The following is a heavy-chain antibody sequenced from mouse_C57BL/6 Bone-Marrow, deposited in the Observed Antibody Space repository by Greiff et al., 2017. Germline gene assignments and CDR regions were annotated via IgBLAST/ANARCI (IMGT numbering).Heavy chain of an antibody. J-gene: IGHJ4*01. CDR1: GFTFSSYA. D-gene: IGHD1-1*01. V-gene: IGHV5-4*01. CDR3: AREGLLRARDY. Sequence: EVMLVESGGGLVKPGGSLKLSCAASGFTFSSYAMSWVRQTPEKRLEWVATISDGGSYTYYPDNVKGRFTISRDNAKNHLYLQMSHLKSEDTAMYYCAREGLLRARDYWGQGTSVTVSS. CDR2: ISDGGSYT.